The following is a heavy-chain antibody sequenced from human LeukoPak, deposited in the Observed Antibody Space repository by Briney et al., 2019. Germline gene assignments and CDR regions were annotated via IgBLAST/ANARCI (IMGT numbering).Heavy chain of an antibody. CDR3: ARDTSPYYYMDV. D-gene: IGHD3-3*01. J-gene: IGHJ6*03. CDR2: ITSMFGTA. CDR1: GGTFTNYT. V-gene: IGHV1-69*05. Sequence: SVKVSCKASGGTFTNYTISWVRQAPGQGLEWMGKITSMFGTANYAQKFQGRVTITTDESTSTAYMELSSLRSEDTAVYYCARDTSPYYYMDVWGKGTTVTVSS.